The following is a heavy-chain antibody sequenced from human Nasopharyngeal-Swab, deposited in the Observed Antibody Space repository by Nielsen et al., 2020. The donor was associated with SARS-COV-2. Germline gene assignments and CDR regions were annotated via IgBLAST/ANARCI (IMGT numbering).Heavy chain of an antibody. CDR2: ISGTGGST. CDR1: GFTFNNHA. D-gene: IGHD1-7*01. Sequence: GESLKISCTASGFTFNNHAMNWVRQAPGKGLEWVSAISGTGGSTFYADSVKGRFTISRDNSKATLYLQINSLRVEDTAVYYCARDHKNWNFPNWFDPWGQGTLVTVSS. V-gene: IGHV3-23*01. J-gene: IGHJ5*01. CDR3: ARDHKNWNFPNWFDP.